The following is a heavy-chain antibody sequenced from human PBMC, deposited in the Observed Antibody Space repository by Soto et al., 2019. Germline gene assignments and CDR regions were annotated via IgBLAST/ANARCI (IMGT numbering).Heavy chain of an antibody. V-gene: IGHV4-30-4*01. Sequence: QVQLQESGPGLVKPSQTLSLTCSISGASISSDDYYWSWFRQPPGKGLEWIGYISYSGSTYYNPSLKSSITISVDTSTTQFSLILSSVTAADTAVFYCAREVNNYYGMDVWGQGTTVTVSS. J-gene: IGHJ6*02. CDR2: ISYSGST. CDR3: AREVNNYYGMDV. CDR1: GASISSDDYY.